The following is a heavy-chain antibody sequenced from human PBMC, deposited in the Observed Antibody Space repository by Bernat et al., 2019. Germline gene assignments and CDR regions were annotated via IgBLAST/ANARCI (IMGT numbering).Heavy chain of an antibody. Sequence: QVQLVESGGGVVQPGRSLRLSCAASGFTFSSYAMHWVRQAPGKGLEWVAVISYDGSNKYYADSVKGRFTISRDNYKNTLYLQMNSLRAEDTAVYYCARGSSSSYYYYYMDVWGKGTTVTVSS. V-gene: IGHV3-30*01. CDR3: ARGSSSSYYYYYMDV. J-gene: IGHJ6*03. D-gene: IGHD6-6*01. CDR2: ISYDGSNK. CDR1: GFTFSSYA.